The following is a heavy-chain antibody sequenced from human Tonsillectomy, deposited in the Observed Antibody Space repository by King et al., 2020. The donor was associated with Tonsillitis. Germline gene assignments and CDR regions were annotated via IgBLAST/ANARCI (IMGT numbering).Heavy chain of an antibody. CDR1: GFTFDDYC. D-gene: IGHD6-19*01. CDR3: ARELSSGWYMDY. CDR2: INWSGGST. Sequence: VQLVQSGGGVVRPGGSLRLSCAASGFTFDDYCMSWVRQAPGKGLEWVSGINWSGGSTRYADSVKGRFTISRDNAKNSLYLQMNSLRAEDTALYYCARELSSGWYMDYWGQGTLVTVSS. J-gene: IGHJ4*02. V-gene: IGHV3-20*04.